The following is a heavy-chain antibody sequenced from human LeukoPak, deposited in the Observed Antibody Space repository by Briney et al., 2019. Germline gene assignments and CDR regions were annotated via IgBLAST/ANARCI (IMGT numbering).Heavy chain of an antibody. Sequence: GGSLRLSCVAPGFTFRSFQVNWVRQAPGKGLEWVSYISSSGGTIHYADSVKGRFTISRDNAKNSVSLQMDSLGAADTAVYYCAREDFNYGMDVWGQGTTVIVSS. CDR3: AREDFNYGMDV. CDR1: GFTFRSFQ. V-gene: IGHV3-48*03. CDR2: ISSSGGTI. J-gene: IGHJ6*02.